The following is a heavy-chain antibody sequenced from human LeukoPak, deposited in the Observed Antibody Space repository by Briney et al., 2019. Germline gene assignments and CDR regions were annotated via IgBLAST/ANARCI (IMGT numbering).Heavy chain of an antibody. J-gene: IGHJ6*03. V-gene: IGHV4-38-2*02. D-gene: IGHD4-17*01. CDR1: GYSISSGYD. CDR2: IHFSGAS. Sequence: SETLSLICSVSGYSISSGYDWGWIRQSLEKGLEWIASIHFSGASYYNPSLKSRVTISKDTSKNQFSLKLTSVTAADTAVYYCARQRYGDYGYYYYYMDVWGKGTTVTISS. CDR3: ARQRYGDYGYYYYYMDV.